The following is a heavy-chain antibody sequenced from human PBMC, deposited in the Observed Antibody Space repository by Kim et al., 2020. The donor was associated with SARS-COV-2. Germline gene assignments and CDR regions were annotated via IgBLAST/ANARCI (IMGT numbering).Heavy chain of an antibody. CDR3: AKASSRGAYLTYFDY. D-gene: IGHD1-26*01. Sequence: GSLRLSCAASGFTFNNYAMSWVRQAPGKGLEWVSTISGSGPPTYYADSVKGRFTISRDDSKNTLHLQMNSLRAEDTAVYYCAKASSRGAYLTYFDYWGPGTLVTVSS. V-gene: IGHV3-23*01. CDR1: GFTFNNYA. J-gene: IGHJ4*02. CDR2: ISGSGPPT.